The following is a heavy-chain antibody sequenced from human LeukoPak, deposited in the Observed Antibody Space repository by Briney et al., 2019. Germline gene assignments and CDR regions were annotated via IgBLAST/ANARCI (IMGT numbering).Heavy chain of an antibody. V-gene: IGHV3-30-3*01. Sequence: GRSLRLSCAASGFTVSSYAMHWVRQAPGKGLEWVAVISYDGSNKYYADSVKGRFTISRDNSKNTLYLQMNSLRAEDTAVYYCARTAIIAAAGIDYWGQGTLVTVSS. CDR1: GFTVSSYA. J-gene: IGHJ4*02. D-gene: IGHD6-13*01. CDR2: ISYDGSNK. CDR3: ARTAIIAAAGIDY.